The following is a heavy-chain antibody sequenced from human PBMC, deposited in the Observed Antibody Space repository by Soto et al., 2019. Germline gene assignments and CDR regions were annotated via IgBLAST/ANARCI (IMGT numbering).Heavy chain of an antibody. Sequence: QVQLVQSGAEVKKPGASVKVSCKASGYTFTSYGISWVRQAPGQGLEWMGWISAYNGNTNYAQKLQGRVTMTTDTSTSTAYMELRSLRSDDTAVYYCARAYCSSTSCECYYYYYMDVWGKGTTVTVSS. D-gene: IGHD2-2*01. CDR3: ARAYCSSTSCECYYYYYMDV. J-gene: IGHJ6*03. CDR2: ISAYNGNT. V-gene: IGHV1-18*01. CDR1: GYTFTSYG.